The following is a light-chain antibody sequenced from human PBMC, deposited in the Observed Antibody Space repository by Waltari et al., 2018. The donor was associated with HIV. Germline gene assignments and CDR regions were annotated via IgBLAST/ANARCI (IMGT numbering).Light chain of an antibody. CDR1: SRAVGSFNY. CDR2: EVT. J-gene: IGLJ2*01. V-gene: IGLV2-8*01. Sequence: QSALTQPPSASGPPGQSVTISCTGTSRAVGSFNYVSWYRQYTGNTPKLMIYEVTKRPSGVPDRFSGSKSGNTASLTVSGLQAEDEADYYCSSYAGYNTVVFGGGTKLTVL. CDR3: SSYAGYNTVV.